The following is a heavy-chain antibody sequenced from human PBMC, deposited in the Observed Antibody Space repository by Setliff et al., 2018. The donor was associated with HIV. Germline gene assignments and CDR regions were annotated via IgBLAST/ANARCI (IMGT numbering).Heavy chain of an antibody. J-gene: IGHJ5*02. CDR3: ASGGPLGWVRGVSNWFDP. D-gene: IGHD3-10*01. CDR2: IYTSGST. CDR1: GGSISSYY. V-gene: IGHV4-4*07. Sequence: SETLSLTCTVSGGSISSYYWSWIRQPAGKGLEWIGRIYTSGSTNYNPSLKSRVTMSVDTSKNQYSLKLSSVTAADTAVYYCASGGPLGWVRGVSNWFDPWGQGTLVTVSS.